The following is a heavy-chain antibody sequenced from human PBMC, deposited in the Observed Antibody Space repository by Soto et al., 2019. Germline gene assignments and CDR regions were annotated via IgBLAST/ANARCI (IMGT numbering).Heavy chain of an antibody. V-gene: IGHV3-66*01. CDR2: IYSGGNT. J-gene: IGHJ4*02. CDR3: ARDPWGNDSSGYTESDY. D-gene: IGHD3-22*01. CDR1: GFNVSSNY. Sequence: GGSLSLSCAASGFNVSSNYMSWVRPGPGKGLEWVSVIYSGGNTYYADSVKGRFTISRDNSKNTLYLQMNSLRAEDTAVYYCARDPWGNDSSGYTESDYWGQGALVTVSS.